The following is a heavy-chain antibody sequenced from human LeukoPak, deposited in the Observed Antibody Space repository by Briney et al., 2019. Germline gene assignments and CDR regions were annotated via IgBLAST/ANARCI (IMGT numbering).Heavy chain of an antibody. Sequence: PSETLSLTCAVYGGSFSGYYWSWIRQPPGKGLDWIGEINRSGSTNYNPSLKSRVTISVDTSKNQFSLKLSSVTAADTAVYYCARSSYFPPRTPNYWGQGTLVTVSS. CDR2: INRSGST. J-gene: IGHJ4*02. CDR1: GGSFSGYY. V-gene: IGHV4-34*01. D-gene: IGHD2-21*01. CDR3: ARSSYFPPRTPNY.